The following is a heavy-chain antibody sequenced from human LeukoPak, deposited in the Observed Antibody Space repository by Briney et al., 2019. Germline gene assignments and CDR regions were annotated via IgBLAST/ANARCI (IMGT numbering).Heavy chain of an antibody. D-gene: IGHD3-10*01. Sequence: SVKVSRKASGGTFSSYAISWVRQAPGQGLEWMGGIIPIFGTANYAQKFQGRVTITADESTSTAYMELSSLRSEDTAVYYCARTGASYYYYYMDVWGKGTTVTVSS. V-gene: IGHV1-69*13. J-gene: IGHJ6*03. CDR3: ARTGASYYYYYMDV. CDR2: IIPIFGTA. CDR1: GGTFSSYA.